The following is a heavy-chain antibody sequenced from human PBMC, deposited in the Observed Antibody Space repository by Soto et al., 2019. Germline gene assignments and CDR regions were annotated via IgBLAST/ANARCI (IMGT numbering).Heavy chain of an antibody. CDR1: GYTFTSYA. D-gene: IGHD5-12*01. V-gene: IGHV1-3*01. J-gene: IGHJ4*02. Sequence: QVQLVQSGAEVKKPGASVKVSCKASGYTFTSYAMHWVRQAPGQRLEWMGWINAGNGNTKYSQKFQGRVTITRDTYASTAHMELSSLRSEDTAVYYCARDRDGYNYGIDYWGQGTLVTVSS. CDR2: INAGNGNT. CDR3: ARDRDGYNYGIDY.